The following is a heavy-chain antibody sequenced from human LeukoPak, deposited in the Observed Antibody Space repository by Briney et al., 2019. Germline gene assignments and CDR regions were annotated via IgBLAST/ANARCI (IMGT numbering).Heavy chain of an antibody. Sequence: ASVKVSCKASGYTFTNYDIKWVRQATGQGLEWMGWMNPNSANTGYAQKFQGRVTMTRNTSISTAYMELSSLRSEDTAVYYCARVNCSYTSGRYKFLDYWGEGTLVTVSS. CDR3: ARVNCSYTSGRYKFLDY. CDR2: MNPNSANT. J-gene: IGHJ4*02. D-gene: IGHD2-2*01. CDR1: GYTFTNYD. V-gene: IGHV1-8*01.